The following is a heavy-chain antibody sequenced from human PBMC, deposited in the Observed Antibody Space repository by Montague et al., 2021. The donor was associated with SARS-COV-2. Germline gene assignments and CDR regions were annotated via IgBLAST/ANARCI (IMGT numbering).Heavy chain of an antibody. Sequence: SETLSLTCTVSGGSISSYYWSWIRQPPGKGLEWIRYIYYSGSTNYNPSLKSRVTISVDTSRNQFSLKLSSVTAADTAVYYCARKRITIFGVVTWPAYFDYWGQGTLVTVSS. J-gene: IGHJ4*02. CDR2: IYYSGST. V-gene: IGHV4-59*01. CDR3: ARKRITIFGVVTWPAYFDY. CDR1: GGSISSYY. D-gene: IGHD3-3*01.